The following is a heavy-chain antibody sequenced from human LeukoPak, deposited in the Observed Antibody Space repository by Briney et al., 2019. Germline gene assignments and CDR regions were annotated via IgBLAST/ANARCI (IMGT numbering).Heavy chain of an antibody. CDR1: GHTFTSYG. D-gene: IGHD4-23*01. Sequence: ASVKVSCKASGHTFTSYGISWVRQAPGQGLEWMGWISAYNGNTNYAQKLQGRVTMTTDTSTSTAYMELRSLRSDDTAVYYCARETTVGGAFDIWGQGTMVTVSS. V-gene: IGHV1-18*01. CDR3: ARETTVGGAFDI. CDR2: ISAYNGNT. J-gene: IGHJ3*02.